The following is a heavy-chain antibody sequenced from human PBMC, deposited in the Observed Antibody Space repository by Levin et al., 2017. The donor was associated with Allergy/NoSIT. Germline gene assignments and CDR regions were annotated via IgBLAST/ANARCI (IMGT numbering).Heavy chain of an antibody. CDR1: GFTFSSYW. CDR2: IKQDGSEK. V-gene: IGHV3-7*01. Sequence: GESLKISCAASGFTFSSYWMSWVRQAPGKGLEWVANIKQDGSEKYYVDSVKGRFTISRDNAKNSLYLQMNSLRAEDTAVYYCARVMPGLGYCSGGSCYSGYYYGMDVWGQGTTVTVSS. J-gene: IGHJ6*02. CDR3: ARVMPGLGYCSGGSCYSGYYYGMDV. D-gene: IGHD2-15*01.